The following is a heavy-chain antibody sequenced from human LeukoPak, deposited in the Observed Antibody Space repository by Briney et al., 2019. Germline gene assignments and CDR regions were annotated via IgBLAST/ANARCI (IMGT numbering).Heavy chain of an antibody. V-gene: IGHV3-30*03. CDR1: GFTFSSYG. CDR2: ISYDGSNK. Sequence: GGSLRLSCAASGFTFSSYGMHWVRQAPGKGLEWVAVISYDGSNKYYADSVKGRFTISRDNSKNTLYLQMNSLRAEDTAVYYCARDKKWSRTFDPWGQGTLVTVSS. J-gene: IGHJ5*02. CDR3: ARDKKWSRTFDP. D-gene: IGHD2-8*01.